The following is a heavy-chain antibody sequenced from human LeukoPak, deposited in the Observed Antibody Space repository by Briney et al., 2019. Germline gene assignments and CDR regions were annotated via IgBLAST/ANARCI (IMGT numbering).Heavy chain of an antibody. CDR1: GYSISSSNW. Sequence: PSDTLSLTCAVSGYSISSSNWWGWIRQPPGKGLEWIGYIYYSGSTNYNPSLKSRLTISVDTSKNHFSLKLSSVTAADTAVYYCARISIFGVVRFDPWGQGTLVTVSS. V-gene: IGHV4-28*01. CDR2: IYYSGST. CDR3: ARISIFGVVRFDP. D-gene: IGHD3-3*02. J-gene: IGHJ5*02.